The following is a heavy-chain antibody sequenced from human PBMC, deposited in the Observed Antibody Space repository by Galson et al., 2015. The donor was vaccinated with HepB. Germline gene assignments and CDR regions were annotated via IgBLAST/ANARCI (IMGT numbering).Heavy chain of an antibody. CDR2: ISYDGSNK. D-gene: IGHD2-2*01. J-gene: IGHJ6*02. CDR1: GFTFSSYS. Sequence: SLRLSCAASGFTFSSYSMHWVRQAPGKGLEWVAVISYDGSNKYYADSVKGRFTISRDNSKNTLYLQMNSLRAEDTAVYYCARATVPAFYYYYGMDVWGQGTTVTLSS. CDR3: ARATVPAFYYYYGMDV. V-gene: IGHV3-30*03.